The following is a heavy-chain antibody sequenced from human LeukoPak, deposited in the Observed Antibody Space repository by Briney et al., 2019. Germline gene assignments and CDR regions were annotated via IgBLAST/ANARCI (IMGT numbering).Heavy chain of an antibody. V-gene: IGHV4-61*02. Sequence: SETLSLTCTVSGNSISSGDNYWSWIRQPAGKGLEWIGRIYTSGSTNYNPSLKSRVTISGDTSKNQFSLKVTSVTAADTAVYFCARGFRGDNFDYWGQGTLVTVSS. J-gene: IGHJ4*02. CDR3: ARGFRGDNFDY. CDR1: GNSISSGDNY. CDR2: IYTSGST. D-gene: IGHD7-27*01.